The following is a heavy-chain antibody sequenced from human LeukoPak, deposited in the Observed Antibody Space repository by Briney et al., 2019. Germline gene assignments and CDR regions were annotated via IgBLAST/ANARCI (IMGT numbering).Heavy chain of an antibody. CDR3: ARDLYSGYELLWDY. CDR1: GYTFTSYG. D-gene: IGHD5-12*01. J-gene: IGHJ4*02. Sequence: GASVTVSCKASGYTFTSYGISWGRQAPGQGLEWMGWISAYNGNTNNAQKLQGRVTMTTDTSTSTAYMELRSLRYDDTAVYYCARDLYSGYELLWDYWGQGTLVTVSS. CDR2: ISAYNGNT. V-gene: IGHV1-18*04.